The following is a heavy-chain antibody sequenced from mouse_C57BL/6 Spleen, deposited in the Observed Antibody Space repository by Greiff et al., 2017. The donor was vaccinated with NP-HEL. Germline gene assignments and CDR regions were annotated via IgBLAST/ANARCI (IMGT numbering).Heavy chain of an antibody. Sequence: QVQLQQSGAELARPGASVKLSCKASGYTFTSYGISWVKQRTGQGLEWIGEIYPRSGNTYYNEKFKGKATLTADKSSSTAYMELSSLTSEDSAVYFCASTNYGSSYFDYWGQGTTRTVSS. D-gene: IGHD1-1*01. J-gene: IGHJ2*01. CDR3: ASTNYGSSYFDY. CDR2: IYPRSGNT. V-gene: IGHV1-81*01. CDR1: GYTFTSYG.